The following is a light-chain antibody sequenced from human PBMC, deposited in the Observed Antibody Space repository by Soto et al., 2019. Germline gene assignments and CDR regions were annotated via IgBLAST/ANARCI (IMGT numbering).Light chain of an antibody. Sequence: ETVLTQSPATLSLSPGERATLFCRASQNIFTYLAWYQQKPGQPPRLLIFDASNRAAGIPARFSGSGSGTDFTLTISSLEPEDFAVYYCQQRSDWPPLTFGGGNKVEIK. V-gene: IGKV3-11*01. CDR3: QQRSDWPPLT. J-gene: IGKJ4*01. CDR1: QNIFTY. CDR2: DAS.